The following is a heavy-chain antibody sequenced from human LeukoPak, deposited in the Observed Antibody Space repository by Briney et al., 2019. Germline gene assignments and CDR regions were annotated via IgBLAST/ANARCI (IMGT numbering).Heavy chain of an antibody. CDR1: GFTFSTYA. J-gene: IGHJ5*01. D-gene: IGHD3-3*01. CDR3: ARAPLGMGFDS. V-gene: IGHV3-23*01. CDR2: ITSSGGGT. Sequence: PGGSLRLSCAASGFTFSTYAMTWVRQAPGKGQEWVSSITSSGGGTYYADSVRGRFTISRDNSKNTLYLQMKSLRVEDTAIYYCARAPLGMGFDSWGQGTLVTVSS.